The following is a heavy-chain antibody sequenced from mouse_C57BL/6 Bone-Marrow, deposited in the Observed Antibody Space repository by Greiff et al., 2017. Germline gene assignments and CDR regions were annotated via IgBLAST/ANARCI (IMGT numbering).Heavy chain of an antibody. CDR1: GYTFTSYW. J-gene: IGHJ1*03. CDR3: ARRNIVGDFDV. D-gene: IGHD2-5*01. V-gene: IGHV1-64*01. CDR2: IHPNSGST. Sequence: QVQLQQPGAELVKPGASVKLSCKASGYTFTSYWMHWVKQRPGQGLEWIGMIHPNSGSTNYNEKFKSKATLTVDKSSSTAYMQLSSLTSEDAAVYYCARRNIVGDFDVWGTGTTVTVSS.